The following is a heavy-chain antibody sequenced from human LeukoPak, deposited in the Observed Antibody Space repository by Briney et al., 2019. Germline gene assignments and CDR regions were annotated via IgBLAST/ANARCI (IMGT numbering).Heavy chain of an antibody. V-gene: IGHV3-11*04. D-gene: IGHD6-13*01. CDR3: ARDPIAAAGSSYMDV. CDR2: ISSSGSTI. J-gene: IGHJ6*03. CDR1: GFTFSDYY. Sequence: GGSLRLSCAASGFTFSDYYMSWIRQAPGKGLEWVSYISSSGSTIYYADSVKGRFTISRDNAKNSLYLQMNSLRAEDTAVYYCARDPIAAAGSSYMDVWGKGTTVTVSS.